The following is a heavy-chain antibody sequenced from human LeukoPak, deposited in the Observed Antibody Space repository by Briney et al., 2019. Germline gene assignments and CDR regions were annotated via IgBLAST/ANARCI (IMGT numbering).Heavy chain of an antibody. CDR1: GFTFSSYG. CDR3: AKEEAYGSGSIWQNWFDP. CDR2: ISGSGGST. V-gene: IGHV3-23*01. D-gene: IGHD3-10*01. J-gene: IGHJ5*02. Sequence: GGSLRLSCAASGFTFSSYGMSWVRQAPGKGLEWVSAISGSGGSTYYADSVKGRFTISRDNSKNTLYLQMNSLIAEDTAVYYCAKEEAYGSGSIWQNWFDPWGQGTLVTVSS.